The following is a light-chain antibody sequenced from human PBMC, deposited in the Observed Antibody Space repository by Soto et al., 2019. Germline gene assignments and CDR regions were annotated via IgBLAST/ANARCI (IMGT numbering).Light chain of an antibody. V-gene: IGLV2-8*01. CDR1: SSDVGGYNY. CDR2: EIS. J-gene: IGLJ1*01. Sequence: QSALTQPPSASGSPGQSVAISCTGTSSDVGGYNYVSWYQQHPGKAPKLMIFEISNRPSGVPDRFSGSKSGNTASLTVSGLQAEDEADYYCSSYAGTHIVFGTGTQLTVL. CDR3: SSYAGTHIV.